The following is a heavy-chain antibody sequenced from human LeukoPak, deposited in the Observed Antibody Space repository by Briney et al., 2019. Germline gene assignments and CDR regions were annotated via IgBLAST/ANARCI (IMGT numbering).Heavy chain of an antibody. D-gene: IGHD3-10*01. CDR3: VKFFLPYLAGGTGSR. CDR1: GFPFSTDA. CDR2: ISDGGDST. V-gene: IGHV3-23*01. J-gene: IGHJ4*02. Sequence: GGSLRLSCAASGFPFSTDAMSWGRQAPGMRLEWVSSISDGGDSTHYADSVEGPFTISRDNSKNTLYLQMNSLRAEDTALYYCVKFFLPYLAGGTGSRWGQGTLVTVSS.